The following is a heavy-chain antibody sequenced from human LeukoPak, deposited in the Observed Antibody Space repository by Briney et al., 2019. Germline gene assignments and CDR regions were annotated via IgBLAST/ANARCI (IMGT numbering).Heavy chain of an antibody. CDR1: GFTFNTYG. CDR2: IWYDGSSK. J-gene: IGHJ4*02. D-gene: IGHD6-13*01. Sequence: GSLRLSCAASGFTFNTYGMHWVRQAPGKGLEWMAVIWYDGSSKYYADSVKGRFTISRDDSKNTLYLQMNSLRAEDTAVYYCARAGYSSSWYNLLDYWGQGTLVTVSS. V-gene: IGHV3-33*01. CDR3: ARAGYSSSWYNLLDY.